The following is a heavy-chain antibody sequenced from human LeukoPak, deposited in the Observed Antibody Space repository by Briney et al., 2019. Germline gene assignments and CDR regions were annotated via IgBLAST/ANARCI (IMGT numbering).Heavy chain of an antibody. V-gene: IGHV4-38-2*01. CDR3: ARHLDRSMDV. CDR1: GYSISSGYY. J-gene: IGHJ6*03. CDR2: IYHSAST. Sequence: SETLSLTCAVSGYSISSGYYGGWIRQPPGKGVEWIGSIYHSASTYYNPSLKSRVTISVDTSKNQFSLKLSSVTAADTAVYYCARHLDRSMDVWGKGTTVTVSS.